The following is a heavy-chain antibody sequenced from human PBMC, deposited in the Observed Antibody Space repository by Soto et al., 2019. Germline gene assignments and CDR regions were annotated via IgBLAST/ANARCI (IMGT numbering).Heavy chain of an antibody. CDR3: ARREIQGPIDY. CDR1: GYSISSRNW. J-gene: IGHJ4*02. V-gene: IGHV4-28*01. CDR2: IYYSGTT. D-gene: IGHD1-26*01. Sequence: SETLSLTCAVSGYSISSRNWWGWIRQPPGKGLEWIGYIYYSGTTYYNPSLKSRVTMSVDTSKNQFSLKLTSVTAVDTAVYYCARREIQGPIDYWGQGTLVT.